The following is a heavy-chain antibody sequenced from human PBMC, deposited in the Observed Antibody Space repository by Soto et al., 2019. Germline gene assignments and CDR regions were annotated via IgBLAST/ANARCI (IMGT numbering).Heavy chain of an antibody. D-gene: IGHD3-10*01. CDR1: GGSISSGGYY. Sequence: SETLSLTCTVSGGSISSGGYYWSWIRQHPGKGLEWIGYIYYSGSTYYNPSLKSRVTISVDTSKNQFSLKLSSVTAADTAVYYCARAAVTMVRGETAGSYYYYYGMDVWGQGTTVTVSS. CDR2: IYYSGST. V-gene: IGHV4-31*03. J-gene: IGHJ6*02. CDR3: ARAAVTMVRGETAGSYYYYYGMDV.